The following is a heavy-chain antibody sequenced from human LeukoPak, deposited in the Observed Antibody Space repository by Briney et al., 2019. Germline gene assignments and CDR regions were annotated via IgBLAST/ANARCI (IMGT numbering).Heavy chain of an antibody. D-gene: IGHD3-10*01. J-gene: IGHJ5*02. CDR3: AKDPIWFGKLDYGWFDP. Sequence: GGSLRLSCAASGFTFSSYSMNWVRQAPGKGLEWVSAISGSGGSTYYADSVKGRFTISRDNSKNTLYLQMNSLRAEDTAVYYCAKDPIWFGKLDYGWFDPWGQGTLVTVSS. V-gene: IGHV3-23*01. CDR1: GFTFSSYS. CDR2: ISGSGGST.